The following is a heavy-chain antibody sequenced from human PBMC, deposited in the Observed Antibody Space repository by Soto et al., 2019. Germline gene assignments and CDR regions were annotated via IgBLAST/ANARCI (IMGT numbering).Heavy chain of an antibody. J-gene: IGHJ6*02. D-gene: IGHD6-13*01. CDR2: ISAYNGDT. Sequence: ASVKVSCKASGYTFTSYGISWVRQAPGQGLEWMGWISAYNGDTNHAQKLQDRVTMTTDTSTSTVYMELRSLRSDDTAVYYCARDPGPGVAAAGAYYYYYGMDVWGQGTTVTVSS. V-gene: IGHV1-18*01. CDR3: ARDPGPGVAAAGAYYYYYGMDV. CDR1: GYTFTSYG.